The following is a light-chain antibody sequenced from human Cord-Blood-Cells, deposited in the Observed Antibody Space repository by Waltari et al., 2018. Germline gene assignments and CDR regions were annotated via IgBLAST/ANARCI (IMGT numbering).Light chain of an antibody. CDR1: HIGSKS. V-gene: IGLV3-21*04. J-gene: IGLJ1*01. CDR2: YDS. CDR3: QVWDSSSDHYV. Sequence: SYVLTQPPSVSVAPGKTARITCGGNHIGSKSVHWYQQKSGQAPVLVIYYDSDRPPGIPERFSGSNSGNTATLTISRVEAGDEADYYCQVWDSSSDHYVFGTGTKVTVL.